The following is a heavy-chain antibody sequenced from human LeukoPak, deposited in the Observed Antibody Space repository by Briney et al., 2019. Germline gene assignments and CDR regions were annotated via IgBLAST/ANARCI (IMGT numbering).Heavy chain of an antibody. D-gene: IGHD3-22*01. V-gene: IGHV4-4*07. CDR2: IYTSGST. Sequence: SETLSLTCTVSGGSISSYYWSWIRQPAGKGLEWIGRIYTSGSTNYNPSLKSRVTMSVDTSKNQFSLKLSSVTAADTAVYYCARVTPDSSGYYGGRIHDAFDIWGQGAMVTVSS. CDR3: ARVTPDSSGYYGGRIHDAFDI. J-gene: IGHJ3*02. CDR1: GGSISSYY.